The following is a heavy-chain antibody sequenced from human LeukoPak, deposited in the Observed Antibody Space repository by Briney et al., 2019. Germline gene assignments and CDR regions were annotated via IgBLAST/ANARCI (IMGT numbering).Heavy chain of an antibody. Sequence: GASVKVSCKASGYTFTSYDINWVRQATGQGLEWMGWMNPNSGNTGYAQKFQGRVIITRNTSISTAYMELSSLRSEDTAVYYCARGGSSGWYGGYYYYYMDVWGKGTTVTVSS. D-gene: IGHD6-19*01. CDR1: GYTFTSYD. CDR2: MNPNSGNT. J-gene: IGHJ6*03. V-gene: IGHV1-8*03. CDR3: ARGGSSGWYGGYYYYYMDV.